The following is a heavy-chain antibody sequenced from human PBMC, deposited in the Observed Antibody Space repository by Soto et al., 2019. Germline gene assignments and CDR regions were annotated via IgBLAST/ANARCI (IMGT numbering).Heavy chain of an antibody. CDR1: GGTFSSYA. J-gene: IGHJ5*02. D-gene: IGHD6-19*01. V-gene: IGHV1-69*13. CDR3: ARYPPWENQYSRGYLYNWFDP. CDR2: IIPIFGTA. Sequence: SVKVSCKASGGTFSSYAISWVRQAPGQGLEWMGGIIPIFGTANYAQKFQGRVTITADESTSTAYMELSSLRSEDTAVYSCARYPPWENQYSRGYLYNWFDPWRQGTLVTVSS.